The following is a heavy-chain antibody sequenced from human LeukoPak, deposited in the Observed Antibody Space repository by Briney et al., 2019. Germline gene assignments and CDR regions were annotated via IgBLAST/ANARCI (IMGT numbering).Heavy chain of an antibody. CDR3: ARGPDLYDSDRYFDY. CDR2: ISYDGSNK. D-gene: IGHD3-22*01. CDR1: GFTFSSYA. V-gene: IGHV3-30-3*01. J-gene: IGHJ4*02. Sequence: PGGSLRLSCAASGFTFSSYAMHWVRQAPGKGLEWVTTISYDGSNKYYADSVKGRFTISRDNSKNTLYLQMNSLRGEDTAVYYCARGPDLYDSDRYFDYWGQGTLVTVSS.